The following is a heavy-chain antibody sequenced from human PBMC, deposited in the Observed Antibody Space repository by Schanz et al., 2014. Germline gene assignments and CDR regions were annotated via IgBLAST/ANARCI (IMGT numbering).Heavy chain of an antibody. Sequence: EVQLLESGGALEQPGGSLRLSCAASGITFSDYAMSWVRQAPGKGLEWVSTIASGGSHTFYADSVTGRFTISGDNSKNTLFLQMNSLRVEDTAIYYCAKSWKAPHLTGRPGWSDGMDVWGQGTTV. CDR2: IASGGSHT. CDR3: AKSWKAPHLTGRPGWSDGMDV. D-gene: IGHD3-3*01. V-gene: IGHV3-23*01. J-gene: IGHJ6*02. CDR1: GITFSDYA.